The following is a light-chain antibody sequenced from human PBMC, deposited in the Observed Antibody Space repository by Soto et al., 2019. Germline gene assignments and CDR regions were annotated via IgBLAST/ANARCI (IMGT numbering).Light chain of an antibody. Sequence: DIQMTQSPSSLSASVGDRVTITSRASQSISTYVNWYQQRPGKAPKVLLFGSSSLQIGVPSRFSGSGYGTDFTLTVNNLQPEDFATYYCQQSYEFPWTFGQGTRVDMK. J-gene: IGKJ1*01. CDR3: QQSYEFPWT. CDR1: QSISTY. CDR2: GSS. V-gene: IGKV1-39*01.